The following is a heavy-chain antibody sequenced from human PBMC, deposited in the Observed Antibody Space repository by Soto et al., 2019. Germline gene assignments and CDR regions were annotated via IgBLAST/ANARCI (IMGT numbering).Heavy chain of an antibody. J-gene: IGHJ4*02. CDR2: ISYTGST. CDR3: ARGCWDTASVKGGFGY. Sequence: PSETLSLTCTVSGGSISNYYWSWVRQPPGKGLEWIGYISYTGSTTYNPSFKSRVCMSVDTSKNQFSLMLSSVTAADTAVYYCARGCWDTASVKGGFGYWGQRRMVTDSS. V-gene: IGHV4-59*01. D-gene: IGHD5-18*01. CDR1: GGSISNYY.